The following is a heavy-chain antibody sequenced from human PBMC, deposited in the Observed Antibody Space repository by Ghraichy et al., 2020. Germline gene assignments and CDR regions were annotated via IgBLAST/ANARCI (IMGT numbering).Heavy chain of an antibody. J-gene: IGHJ1*01. D-gene: IGHD4-23*01. CDR1: GVSISSGGYQ. CDR3: ARGFDYVGFQS. Sequence: SETLSLTCNVSGVSISSGGYQWSWIRQSPGKGLEWIGYIYNSGSPSYNRSLKSRLTISVDLSKNVLSLKLTSVTAADTAVYYCARGFDYVGFQSWGQGTLVHVSS. CDR2: IYNSGSP. V-gene: IGHV4-31*03.